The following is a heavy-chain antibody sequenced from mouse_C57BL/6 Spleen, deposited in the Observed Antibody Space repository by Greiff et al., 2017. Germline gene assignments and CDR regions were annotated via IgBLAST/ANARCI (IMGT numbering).Heavy chain of an antibody. CDR2: ILPNSGST. CDR3: ARGYGSSGNFDY. V-gene: IGHV1-64*01. J-gene: IGHJ2*01. D-gene: IGHD1-1*01. CDR1: GYTFTSYW. Sequence: QVQLQQPGAELVKPGASVKLSCKASGYTFTSYWMHWVKQRPGQGLEWIGMILPNSGSTNYNEKFKSKATLTVDKSSSTAYMQLSSLTSEDAADYYCARGYGSSGNFDYWGQGTTRTVAS.